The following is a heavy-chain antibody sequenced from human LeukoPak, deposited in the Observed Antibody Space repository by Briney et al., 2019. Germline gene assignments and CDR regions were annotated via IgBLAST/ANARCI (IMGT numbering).Heavy chain of an antibody. V-gene: IGHV1-18*04. CDR3: ARIFGVVMVYAFDI. CDR2: ISAYNGNT. D-gene: IGHD3-3*01. Sequence: GASVKVSCKASGYTFTSYYMHWVRQAPGQGLEWMGWISAYNGNTNYAQKLQGRVTMTTDTSTSTAYMELRSLRSDDTAVYYCARIFGVVMVYAFDIWGQGTMVTVSS. J-gene: IGHJ3*02. CDR1: GYTFTSYY.